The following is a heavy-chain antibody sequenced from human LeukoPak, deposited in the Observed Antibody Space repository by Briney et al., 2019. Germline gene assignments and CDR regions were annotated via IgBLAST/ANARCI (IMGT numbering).Heavy chain of an antibody. D-gene: IGHD3-22*01. CDR1: GFTFSSYW. J-gene: IGHJ4*02. CDR3: ARDVYRIVVVPHYFDY. Sequence: GGSLRLSCAASGFTFSSYWMSWVRQAPGKGLEWVANIKQDGSEKYYVDSVKGRFTISRDNAKNSLYLQMNSLRAEDTAVYYCARDVYRIVVVPHYFDYWGQGTLVTVSS. CDR2: IKQDGSEK. V-gene: IGHV3-7*01.